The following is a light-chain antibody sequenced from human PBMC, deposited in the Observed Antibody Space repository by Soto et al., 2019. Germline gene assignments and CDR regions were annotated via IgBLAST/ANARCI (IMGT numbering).Light chain of an antibody. CDR3: YSNVGVWTFI. CDR2: EVS. Sequence: QSALTQPASVSGSPGQSITISCTGSSSDIGKYNLVSWYQQQSGKAPKLILYEVSRRPSGVPTRFTGSKSGNTASLTISGLQPEDEADYCCYSNVGVWTFIFGGGTQLTVL. J-gene: IGLJ2*01. V-gene: IGLV2-23*02. CDR1: SSDIGKYNL.